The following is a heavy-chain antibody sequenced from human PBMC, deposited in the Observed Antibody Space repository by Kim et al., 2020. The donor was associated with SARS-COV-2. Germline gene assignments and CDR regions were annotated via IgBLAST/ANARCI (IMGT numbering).Heavy chain of an antibody. V-gene: IGHV3-53*04. J-gene: IGHJ4*02. CDR1: GFTVSSNY. Sequence: GGSLRLSCAASGFTVSSNYMSWVRQAPGKGLEWVSVIYSGGSTYYADSVKGRFTISRHNSKNTLYLQMNSLRAEDTAVYYCAREVDCSSTSCYANWGQGTLVTVSS. CDR2: IYSGGST. D-gene: IGHD2-2*01. CDR3: AREVDCSSTSCYAN.